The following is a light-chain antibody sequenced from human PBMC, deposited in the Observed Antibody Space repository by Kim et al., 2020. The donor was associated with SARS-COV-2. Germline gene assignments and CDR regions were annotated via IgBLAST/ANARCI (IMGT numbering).Light chain of an antibody. Sequence: GLAVTRAGTGTSSEVGGYNYVSWYQQHPGKAPKLMIYDVSKRPSGVPDRFSGSKSGNTASLTISGLQAEDEADYYCCSYAGSYTYVFGTGTKVTVL. J-gene: IGLJ1*01. CDR3: CSYAGSYTYV. CDR2: DVS. V-gene: IGLV2-11*01. CDR1: SSEVGGYNY.